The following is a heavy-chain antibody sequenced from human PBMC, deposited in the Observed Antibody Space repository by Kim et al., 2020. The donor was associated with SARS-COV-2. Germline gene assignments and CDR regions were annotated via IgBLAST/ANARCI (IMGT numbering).Heavy chain of an antibody. V-gene: IGHV3-30*01. CDR3: ARGEGYDILGGMDV. J-gene: IGHJ6*02. D-gene: IGHD3-9*01. Sequence: AASVKGLFTISRDNSKNTLYLQMNSLRAEDTAVYYCARGEGYDILGGMDVWGQGTTVTVSS.